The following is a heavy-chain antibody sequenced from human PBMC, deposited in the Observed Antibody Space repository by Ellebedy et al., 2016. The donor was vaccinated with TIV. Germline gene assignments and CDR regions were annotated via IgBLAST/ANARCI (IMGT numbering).Heavy chain of an antibody. Sequence: GGSLRLXXAASGFIVSATYMSWVRQGPGKGLEWVSIIYPDDRTFYAGFARGRFSISRDKSKNTLYLQMNSLRADDTAVYYCARDSGFGVDTPYWGQGTPVTVSS. V-gene: IGHV3-53*01. CDR1: GFIVSATY. J-gene: IGHJ4*02. CDR2: IYPDDRT. D-gene: IGHD3-3*01. CDR3: ARDSGFGVDTPY.